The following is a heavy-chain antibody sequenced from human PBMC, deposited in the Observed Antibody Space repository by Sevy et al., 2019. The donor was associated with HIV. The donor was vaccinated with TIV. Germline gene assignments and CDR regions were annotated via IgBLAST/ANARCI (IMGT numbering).Heavy chain of an antibody. CDR2: IRSKANSYAT. J-gene: IGHJ4*02. V-gene: IGHV3-73*01. D-gene: IGHD6-13*01. Sequence: GGSLRLSCAASGFTFSGSAMHWVRQASGKGLEWVGRIRSKANSYATAYAASVKGRFTISRDDSKNTAYLQMNSVKTEDTAVYYCTRPPPSIAAADDYWGQGTLVTVSS. CDR3: TRPPPSIAAADDY. CDR1: GFTFSGSA.